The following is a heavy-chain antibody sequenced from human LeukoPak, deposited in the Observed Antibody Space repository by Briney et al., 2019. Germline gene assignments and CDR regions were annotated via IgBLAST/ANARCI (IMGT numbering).Heavy chain of an antibody. CDR3: ARDASTVAGTGFDP. CDR1: GGPISSYY. Sequence: SETLSLTCTVSGGPISSYYWSWIRQPPGKGLEWIGYIYYSGSTNYNPSLKSRVTISVDTSKNQFSLKLSSVTAADTAVYYCARDASTVAGTGFDPWGQGTLVTVSS. V-gene: IGHV4-59*01. D-gene: IGHD6-19*01. J-gene: IGHJ5*02. CDR2: IYYSGST.